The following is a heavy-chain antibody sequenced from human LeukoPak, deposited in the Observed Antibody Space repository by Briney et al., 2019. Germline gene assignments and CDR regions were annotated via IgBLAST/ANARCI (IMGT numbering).Heavy chain of an antibody. CDR3: ARGRRSSWNFVY. CDR2: IYTCGRP. Sequence: SETLSLTCTVSGRSISSSYCGWIRQPAGKGLEWIGRIYTCGRPNSNPSVKSRVTMSVDPSKNQFSLKRSSVTAAYTAVYYCARGRRSSWNFVYWGQGTLVTVSS. CDR1: GRSISSSY. J-gene: IGHJ4*02. V-gene: IGHV4-4*07. D-gene: IGHD6-13*01.